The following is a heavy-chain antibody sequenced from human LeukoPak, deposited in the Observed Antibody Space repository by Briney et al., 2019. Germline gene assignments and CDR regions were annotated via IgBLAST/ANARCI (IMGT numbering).Heavy chain of an antibody. CDR1: GGSISSYY. V-gene: IGHV4-59*01. D-gene: IGHD3-22*01. Sequence: SETLSLTCTVSGGSISSYYWSWIRQPPRKGLEWIGYIYYSGSTNYNPSLKSRVTISVDTSKNQFSLKLSSVTAADTAVYYCAGTYYDSSGYYYVVDYWGQGTLVTVSS. CDR2: IYYSGST. CDR3: AGTYYDSSGYYYVVDY. J-gene: IGHJ4*02.